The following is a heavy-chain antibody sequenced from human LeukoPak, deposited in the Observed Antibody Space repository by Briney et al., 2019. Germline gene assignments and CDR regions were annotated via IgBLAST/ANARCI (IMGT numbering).Heavy chain of an antibody. Sequence: GGSLRLSCAASGFTFSSYAMSWVRQAPGKGLEWVSSISGSGGSTYYADSVKGRFTISRDNSKNTLYLQMNSLRAEDTAVYYCAKDSRYSSSPLDYWGQGTLVTVSS. CDR1: GFTFSSYA. J-gene: IGHJ4*02. CDR3: AKDSRYSSSPLDY. CDR2: ISGSGGST. D-gene: IGHD6-13*01. V-gene: IGHV3-23*01.